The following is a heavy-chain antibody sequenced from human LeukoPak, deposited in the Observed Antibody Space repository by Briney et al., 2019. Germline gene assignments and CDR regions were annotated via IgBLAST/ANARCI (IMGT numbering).Heavy chain of an antibody. CDR3: ASPRGAIVVVAGDGMDV. V-gene: IGHV3-21*04. J-gene: IGHJ6*02. CDR1: GFTFSSYS. CDR2: ISSSGSTI. D-gene: IGHD2-15*01. Sequence: GGSLRLSCAASGFTFSSYSMNWVRQAPGKGLEWVSSISSSGSTIYYADSVKGRFTISRDNAKNSLYLQMNSLRAEDTAVYYCASPRGAIVVVAGDGMDVWGQGTTVTVSS.